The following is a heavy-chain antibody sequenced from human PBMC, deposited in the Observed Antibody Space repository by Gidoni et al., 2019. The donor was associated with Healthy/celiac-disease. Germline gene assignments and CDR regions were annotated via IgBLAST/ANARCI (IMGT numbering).Heavy chain of an antibody. CDR2: INPGGGST. J-gene: IGHJ4*02. Sequence: QVQLVQSGAEVKKPGASVKVSCKASGYTFTSYYMHWVRQAPGQGLEWMGIINPGGGSTSYAQKFQGRVTMTRDTSTSTVYMELSSLRSEDTAVYYCARDYGDYGWIGYWGQGTLVTVSS. V-gene: IGHV1-46*03. CDR1: GYTFTSYY. D-gene: IGHD4-17*01. CDR3: ARDYGDYGWIGY.